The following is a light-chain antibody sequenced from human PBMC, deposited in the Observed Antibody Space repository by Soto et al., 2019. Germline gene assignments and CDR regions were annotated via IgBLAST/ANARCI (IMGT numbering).Light chain of an antibody. CDR1: SSVVGGYNY. Sequence: QSALTQPRSLSGSPGQSVTISCTGTSSVVGGYNYVSWYQQHPGKAPKLMIYDVSKRPSGVPDRFSGSKSGNTASLTISGLQAEDEADYYCSAYAGSYTYVFGTGTKVTVL. V-gene: IGLV2-11*01. CDR3: SAYAGSYTYV. J-gene: IGLJ1*01. CDR2: DVS.